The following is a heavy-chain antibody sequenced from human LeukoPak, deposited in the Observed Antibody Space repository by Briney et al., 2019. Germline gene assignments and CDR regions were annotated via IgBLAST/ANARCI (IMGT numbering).Heavy chain of an antibody. CDR3: AKESSSGWPYFFDN. D-gene: IGHD6-19*01. J-gene: IGHJ4*02. CDR2: ISGGSGSST. CDR1: RFTFSTDA. Sequence: PGGSLRLSCAASRFTFSTDALSWVRQAPGRGLEWFSAISGGSGSSTYYADAVKGRLTISRDNSKTTLYLEMISLSAHDAAVYYCAKESSSGWPYFFDNWGQGTLVTVSS. V-gene: IGHV3-23*01.